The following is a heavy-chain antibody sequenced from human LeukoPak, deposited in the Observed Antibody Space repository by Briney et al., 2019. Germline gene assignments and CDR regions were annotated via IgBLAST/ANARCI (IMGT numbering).Heavy chain of an antibody. J-gene: IGHJ4*02. D-gene: IGHD6-13*01. CDR1: GFTFSSYA. V-gene: IGHV3-30-3*01. CDR3: ARSAPGSWGAAGG. Sequence: PGGSLRLSCAASGFTFSSYAMHWVRQAPGKGLEWVAVISYDGSNKYYADPVKGRFTISRDNSKNTLYLQMNSLRAEDTAVYYCARSAPGSWGAAGGWGQGTLVTVSS. CDR2: ISYDGSNK.